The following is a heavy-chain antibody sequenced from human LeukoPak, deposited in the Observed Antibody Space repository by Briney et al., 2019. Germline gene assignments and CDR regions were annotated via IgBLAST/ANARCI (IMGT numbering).Heavy chain of an antibody. V-gene: IGHV3-21*01. Sequence: GGSLRLSCAASGFTFSSYSMNWVRQAPGKGLEWVSSISSSSYIYYADSVKGRFTISRDNAKNSLYLQMNSLRAEDTAVYYCARETGQGYFDYWGQGTLVTVSS. D-gene: IGHD1-14*01. CDR3: ARETGQGYFDY. CDR2: ISSSSYI. J-gene: IGHJ4*02. CDR1: GFTFSSYS.